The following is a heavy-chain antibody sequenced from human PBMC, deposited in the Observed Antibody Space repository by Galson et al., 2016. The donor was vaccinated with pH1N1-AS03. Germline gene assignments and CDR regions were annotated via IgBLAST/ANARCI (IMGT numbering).Heavy chain of an antibody. J-gene: IGHJ4*02. CDR3: AREVEDGYFFDY. CDR2: IHSDGSST. D-gene: IGHD5-24*01. V-gene: IGHV3-74*03. CDR1: GFTFSNYW. Sequence: SLRLSCAASGFTFSNYWMHWVRQAPGKGLVWVSRIHSDGSSTTYADSVKGRFTISRDNAKNTLYLQMNSLRAEDTAVYYCAREVEDGYFFDYWGQGTLVTVSS.